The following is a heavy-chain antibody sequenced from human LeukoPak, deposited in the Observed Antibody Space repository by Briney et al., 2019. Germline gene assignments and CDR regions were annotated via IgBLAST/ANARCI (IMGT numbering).Heavy chain of an antibody. Sequence: SVKVSCKASGGTFSSYAISWVRQAPGRGLEWMGGIIPIFGTANYAQKFQGRVTITADESTSTAYVELSSLRSEDTAVYYCAREEESQDWFDPWGQGTLVTVSS. J-gene: IGHJ5*02. CDR2: IIPIFGTA. CDR1: GGTFSSYA. V-gene: IGHV1-69*13. CDR3: AREEESQDWFDP.